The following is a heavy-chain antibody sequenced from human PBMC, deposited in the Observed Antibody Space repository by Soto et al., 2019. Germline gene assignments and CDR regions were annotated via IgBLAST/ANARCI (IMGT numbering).Heavy chain of an antibody. CDR3: ARNRDGVDY. J-gene: IGHJ4*02. Sequence: EVQLVESGGGLVQPGGSLRLSCTASGCTFSRYWMHWVRQVRGRGLMWVSRISTDGSSTHYADSVKGRFTTSRDNAKNTLYLQLNSLRAEDTAVYYCARNRDGVDYWGQGTLVTVSS. CDR1: GCTFSRYW. V-gene: IGHV3-74*01. CDR2: ISTDGSST.